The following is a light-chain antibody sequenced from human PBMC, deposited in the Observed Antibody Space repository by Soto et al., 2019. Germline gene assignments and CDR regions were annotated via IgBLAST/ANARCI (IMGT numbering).Light chain of an antibody. CDR2: EVS. J-gene: IGLJ1*01. Sequence: QSVLTQPASVSGSPGQSITISCTGTSSDVGAYNLVSWYQHHPGKAPKLLISEVSNRPSGVSDRFSGSKSGNTASLAISGLQAEDEADYYCASLTTTSFVFGNGTKVTVL. CDR3: ASLTTTSFV. V-gene: IGLV2-14*01. CDR1: SSDVGAYNL.